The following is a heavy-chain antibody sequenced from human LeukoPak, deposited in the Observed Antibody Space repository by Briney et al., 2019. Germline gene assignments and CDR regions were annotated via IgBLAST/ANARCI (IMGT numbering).Heavy chain of an antibody. Sequence: PGGSLRLSCAASGFTFSSYGMHWVRQAPGKGLEWVAVIWYDGSNKYYADSVKGRFTISRDNSKNTLYLQMNSLRAEDTAVYYCARDPTPIPGMATGNAFDIWGQGTMVTVSS. CDR2: IWYDGSNK. J-gene: IGHJ3*02. V-gene: IGHV3-33*01. CDR3: ARDPTPIPGMATGNAFDI. D-gene: IGHD5-24*01. CDR1: GFTFSSYG.